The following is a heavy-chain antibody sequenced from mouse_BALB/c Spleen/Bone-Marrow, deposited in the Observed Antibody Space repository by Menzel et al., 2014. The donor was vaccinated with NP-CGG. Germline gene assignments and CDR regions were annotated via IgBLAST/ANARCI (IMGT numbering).Heavy chain of an antibody. CDR3: ARSIYDGYSEAMDY. CDR2: NNPGSGGT. CDR1: GYAFTNYL. V-gene: IGHV1-54*03. D-gene: IGHD2-3*01. Sequence: VQLQQSGAELVRPGTSVKVSCKASGYAFTNYLIEWVKQRPGQGLEWIGVNNPGSGGTNYNEKFKGKATLTADRSSSTVYMQLSSLTSDDSAVYFCARSIYDGYSEAMDYWGQGTSVTVSS. J-gene: IGHJ4*01.